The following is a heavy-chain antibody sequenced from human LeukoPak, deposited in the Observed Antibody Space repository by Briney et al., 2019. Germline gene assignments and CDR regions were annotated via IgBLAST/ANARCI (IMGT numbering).Heavy chain of an antibody. CDR3: ARETPRYSSSWHLDY. V-gene: IGHV4-34*01. J-gene: IGHJ4*02. CDR2: INHSGST. D-gene: IGHD6-13*01. Sequence: PSETLSLTCAVYGGSFSGYYWSWIRQPPGEGLEWIGEINHSGSTNYNPSLKSRVTISVDTSKNQFSLKLSSVTAADTAVYYCARETPRYSSSWHLDYWGQGTLVTVSS. CDR1: GGSFSGYY.